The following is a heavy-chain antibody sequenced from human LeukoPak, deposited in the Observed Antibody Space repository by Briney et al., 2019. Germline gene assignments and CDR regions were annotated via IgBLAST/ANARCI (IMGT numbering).Heavy chain of an antibody. CDR2: IYPGDSDT. V-gene: IGHV5-51*01. J-gene: IGHJ6*03. Sequence: GESLKISCKGSGYSFTSYWIGWVRQMPGKGLEWMGIIYPGDSDTRYSPSFQGQVTISADKSISTAYLQWSSLKASDTAMYYCARQQLGIGSSGGYYYYMDVWGKGTTVTVSS. D-gene: IGHD6-6*01. CDR1: GYSFTSYW. CDR3: ARQQLGIGSSGGYYYYMDV.